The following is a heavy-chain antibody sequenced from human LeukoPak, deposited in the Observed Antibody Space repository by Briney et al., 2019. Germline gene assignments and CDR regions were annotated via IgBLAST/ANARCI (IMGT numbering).Heavy chain of an antibody. CDR2: IRDDGSFK. Sequence: GGSLRLSCVAPGFTFSNYCVHWVRHGPGKGLEWMGFIRDDGSFKYYSDAVKGRLTISRDNSKNTLYLEMNSLRAEDTATYYCAKGISTISLIVAIFDAFDVWGQGAMVTVSS. CDR3: AKGISTISLIVAIFDAFDV. CDR1: GFTFSNYC. D-gene: IGHD3-22*01. V-gene: IGHV3-30*02. J-gene: IGHJ3*01.